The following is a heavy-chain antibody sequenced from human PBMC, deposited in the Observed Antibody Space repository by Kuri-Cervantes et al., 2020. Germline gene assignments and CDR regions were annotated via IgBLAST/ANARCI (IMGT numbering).Heavy chain of an antibody. CDR3: ARDPGGGSWFDP. CDR2: IYHSGST. D-gene: IGHD1-26*01. V-gene: IGHV4-4*02. Sequence: GSLRLSCAVSGGSISSSNWWSWVRQPPGKGLEWIGEIYHSGSTNYNPSLKSRVTIPVDKSKNQFSLKLSSVTAADTAVYYCARDPGGGSWFDPWGQGALVTVSS. CDR1: GGSISSSNW. J-gene: IGHJ5*02.